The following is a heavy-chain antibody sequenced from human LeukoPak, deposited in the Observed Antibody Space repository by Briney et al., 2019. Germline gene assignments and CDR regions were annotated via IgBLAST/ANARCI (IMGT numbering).Heavy chain of an antibody. CDR3: ARASCYSLFCGDFDI. V-gene: IGHV3-23*01. D-gene: IGHD2-15*01. CDR2: ISGTGTST. Sequence: GGTLRLSCAASEFTFSNYAMSWVRQAPGKGLEWVSAISGTGTSTHYADSVKGLFTISRDNSKNTLYLQMNSLRAEDTAVYYCARASCYSLFCGDFDIWGQGTMVTVSS. J-gene: IGHJ3*02. CDR1: EFTFSNYA.